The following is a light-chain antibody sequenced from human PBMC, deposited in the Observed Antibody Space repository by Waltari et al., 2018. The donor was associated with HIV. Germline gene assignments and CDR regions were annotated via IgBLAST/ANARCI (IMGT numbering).Light chain of an antibody. CDR1: SSNIRNNY. CDR3: GTWDSSLSAGYV. V-gene: IGLV1-51*01. Sequence: QSVLTQPPSVSAAPGQKVTISCSGSSSNIRNNYVSWYQQLPGTAPKLLIYDNNKRPSGIPDRFSGSKSGTSATLGITGLQTGDEADYYCGTWDSSLSAGYVFGTGTKVTVL. CDR2: DNN. J-gene: IGLJ1*01.